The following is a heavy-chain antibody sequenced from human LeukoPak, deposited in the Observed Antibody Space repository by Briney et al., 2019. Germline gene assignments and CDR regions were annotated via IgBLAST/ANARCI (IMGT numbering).Heavy chain of an antibody. CDR1: GFTFSDHY. Sequence: GGSLRLSCAASGFTFSDHYMDWVRQAPGKGLEWVSLIYNDDTTYYADSVKGRFTISGDNSKNTLYLQMNSLTAEDTAVYYCARDYRWGQGTLVTVSS. CDR2: IYNDDTT. V-gene: IGHV3-53*01. D-gene: IGHD1-14*01. J-gene: IGHJ4*02. CDR3: ARDYR.